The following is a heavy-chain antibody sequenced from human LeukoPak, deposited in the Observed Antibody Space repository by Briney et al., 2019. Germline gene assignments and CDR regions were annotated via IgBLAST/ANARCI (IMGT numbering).Heavy chain of an antibody. D-gene: IGHD1-26*01. V-gene: IGHV4-39*01. CDR3: ARLRHRIVGPGDAFDI. J-gene: IGHJ3*02. CDR2: IYYSGST. Sequence: SETLSLTCTVSGGSISSSDYSWGWIRQPPGKGLEWIANIYYSGSTYYNPSLKSRVTISVDTSKNQFSLKLSSVTATDTAVYYCARLRHRIVGPGDAFDIWGQGTMITVSS. CDR1: GGSISSSDYS.